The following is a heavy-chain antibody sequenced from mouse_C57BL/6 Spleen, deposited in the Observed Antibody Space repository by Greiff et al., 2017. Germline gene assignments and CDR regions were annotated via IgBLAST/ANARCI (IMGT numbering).Heavy chain of an antibody. D-gene: IGHD1-1*01. CDR2: IYPRSGNT. Sequence: VQLQQSGAELARPGASVKLSCKASGYTFTSYGISWVKQRTGQGLEWIGEIYPRSGNTYYNEKFKGKAKLTADKSSSTAYMELRSLTSEDSAVYFCARGGDYYGSSLYYFDYWGQGTTLTVSS. CDR3: ARGGDYYGSSLYYFDY. CDR1: GYTFTSYG. V-gene: IGHV1-81*01. J-gene: IGHJ2*01.